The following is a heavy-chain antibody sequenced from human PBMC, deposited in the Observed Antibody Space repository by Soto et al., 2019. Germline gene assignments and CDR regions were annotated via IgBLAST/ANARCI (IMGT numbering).Heavy chain of an antibody. CDR3: ARDRKNSNWPNFDS. J-gene: IGHJ4*02. V-gene: IGHV1-69*02. Sequence: QVQLVQSGSEVKEPGPSVKISCKTSEDTFSIYTLSWVRPAPGQGLVWMGRVLPFLDVTTYSQRFQGRVNITADRSTTTAYMWLSSLTFEDTAVYYCARDRKNSNWPNFDSWGPGTLVTVSS. CDR2: VLPFLDVT. CDR1: EDTFSIYT. D-gene: IGHD6-13*01.